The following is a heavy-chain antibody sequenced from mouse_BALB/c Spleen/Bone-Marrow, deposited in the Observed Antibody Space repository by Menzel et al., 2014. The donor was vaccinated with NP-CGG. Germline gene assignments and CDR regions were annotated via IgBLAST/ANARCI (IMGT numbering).Heavy chain of an antibody. D-gene: IGHD2-14*01. CDR3: ARHHRYAYYFDY. CDR1: GYTFTSFW. CDR2: IHPNSANT. V-gene: IGHV1S130*01. J-gene: IGHJ2*02. Sequence: QVQLQQSGSVLVRPGASVKLSCKTSGYTFTSFWMHWAKQRPGQGLEWIGEIHPNSANTNYNEMFKGKATLTVDTSSSAAYGDLSSLTSEDSAVYYCARHHRYAYYFDYWGQGTSLTVSS.